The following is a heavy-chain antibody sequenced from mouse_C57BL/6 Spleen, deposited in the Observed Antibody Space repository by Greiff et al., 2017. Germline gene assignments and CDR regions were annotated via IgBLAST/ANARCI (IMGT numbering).Heavy chain of an antibody. J-gene: IGHJ2*01. D-gene: IGHD4-1*01. CDR1: GYTFTSYG. Sequence: VQLVESGAELVRPGASVKLSCKASGYTFTSYGISWVKQRPGQGLEWIGELYPRSGNTYYNEQFKGKATLTADKSSSTAYMELRSLTSEDSAVYFCARTPRTGLYCLDYWGQGTTLTVSS. V-gene: IGHV1-81*01. CDR2: LYPRSGNT. CDR3: ARTPRTGLYCLDY.